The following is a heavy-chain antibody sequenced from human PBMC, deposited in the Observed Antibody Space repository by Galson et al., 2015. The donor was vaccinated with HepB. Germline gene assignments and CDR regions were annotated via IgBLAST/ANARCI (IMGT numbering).Heavy chain of an antibody. Sequence: SVKVSCKASGYTFTSYGISWVRQAPGQGLEWMGIINPSGGSTSYAQKLQGRVTMTRDTSTSTVYMELSSLRSEDTAVYYCARGREYYDILTGYSPYGGDAFDIWGQGTMVTVSS. D-gene: IGHD3-9*01. CDR1: GYTFTSYG. CDR3: ARGREYYDILTGYSPYGGDAFDI. V-gene: IGHV1-46*04. J-gene: IGHJ3*02. CDR2: INPSGGST.